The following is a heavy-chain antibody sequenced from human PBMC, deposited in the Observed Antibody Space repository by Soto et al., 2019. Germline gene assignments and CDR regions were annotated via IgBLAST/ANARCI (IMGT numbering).Heavy chain of an antibody. D-gene: IGHD5-12*01. CDR2: IYHSGST. V-gene: IGHV4-30-2*01. CDR1: GGSISSGGYS. Sequence: SETLSLTCXVSGGSISSGGYSWSWIRQPPGKGLEWIGYIYHSGSTYYNPSLKSRVTISVDRSKNQYSLKLSSVTAADTAVYYCAAGGGLPRYYWGQGTLVTVSS. J-gene: IGHJ4*02. CDR3: AAGGGLPRYY.